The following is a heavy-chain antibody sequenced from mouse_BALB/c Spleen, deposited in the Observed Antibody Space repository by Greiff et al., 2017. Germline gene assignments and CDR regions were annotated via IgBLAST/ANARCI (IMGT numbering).Heavy chain of an antibody. CDR3: ARGTTASLFAY. CDR1: GYTFTSYT. J-gene: IGHJ3*01. V-gene: IGHV1-4*02. Sequence: VQLQQSAAELARPGASVKMSCKASGYTFTSYTMHWVKQRPGQGLEWIGYINPSSGYTEYNQKFKDKTTLTADKSSSTAYMQLSSLTSEDSAVYYCARGTTASLFAYWGQGTLVTVSA. D-gene: IGHD1-2*01. CDR2: INPSSGYT.